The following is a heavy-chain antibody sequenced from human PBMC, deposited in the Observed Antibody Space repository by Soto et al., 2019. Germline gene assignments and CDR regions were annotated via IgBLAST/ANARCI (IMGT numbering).Heavy chain of an antibody. V-gene: IGHV1-18*04. CDR2: ISTYNGNT. CDR1: GYTFSNYG. D-gene: IGHD2-2*01. Sequence: QVQLVQSGAEVKKPGASVKVSGTASGYTFSNYGITWVRQAPGQGLEWMGWISTYNGNTNYAKKVQGRVTMTIDTSTSTAYMELRSLSSDDTAMYYCAACTGPSCHRGREWFDPWGQGTLVTVSA. J-gene: IGHJ5*02. CDR3: AACTGPSCHRGREWFDP.